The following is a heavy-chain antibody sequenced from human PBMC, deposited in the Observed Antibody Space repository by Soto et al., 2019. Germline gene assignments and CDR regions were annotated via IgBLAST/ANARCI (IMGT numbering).Heavy chain of an antibody. CDR3: ARDLWGYCGTDCYPLDV. D-gene: IGHD2-21*02. J-gene: IGHJ6*02. CDR2: MYNTGST. V-gene: IGHV4-59*01. Sequence: PSETLSLTCTVSGGSMSGYYWSWIRQPPGKGLEWIGYMYNTGSTVYNPSFKSRVTISVDTSKNQLSLKLNSVTAADTAVYYCARDLWGYCGTDCYPLDVWGQGTTVTVSS. CDR1: GGSMSGYY.